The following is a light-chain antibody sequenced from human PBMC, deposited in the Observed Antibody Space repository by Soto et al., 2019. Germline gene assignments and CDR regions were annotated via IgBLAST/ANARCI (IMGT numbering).Light chain of an antibody. J-gene: IGKJ4*01. V-gene: IGKV3-20*01. Sequence: EIVLMQSPGTLSLSPGERATLSCRASQSVSNNYVAWYQQKPGQAPRLLIAGASSRATGIPDRSSGSGSWTDFTPTVCRLEPEAFAVYYCQPYGTSPPLTFGGGTKVEIK. CDR2: GAS. CDR1: QSVSNNY. CDR3: QPYGTSPPLT.